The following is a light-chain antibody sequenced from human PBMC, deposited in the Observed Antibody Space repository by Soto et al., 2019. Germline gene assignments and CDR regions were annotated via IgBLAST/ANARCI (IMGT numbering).Light chain of an antibody. J-gene: IGKJ1*01. CDR3: QQYSNWPQT. V-gene: IGKV3-15*01. Sequence: EIVMTQSLATLSVSPGERATLSCRASQSVSSNLAWYQQKPGQAPRLLIYGASTRATGIPARFSGSGSGTEFTLNISSLQSEDFAIYYCQQYSNWPQTFGQGTKVEIK. CDR2: GAS. CDR1: QSVSSN.